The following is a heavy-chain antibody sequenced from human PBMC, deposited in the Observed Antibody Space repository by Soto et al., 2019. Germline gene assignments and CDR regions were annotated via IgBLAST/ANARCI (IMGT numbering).Heavy chain of an antibody. CDR3: ARDPSVVVAATPVGTPYYYYYGMDV. Sequence: GGSQRLSCAASGFTFSSYGMHWVRQAPGKGLEWVAVIWYDGSNKYYADSVKGRFTISRDNSKNTLYLQMNSLRAEDTAVYYCARDPSVVVAATPVGTPYYYYYGMDVWGQGTTVTVSS. J-gene: IGHJ6*02. V-gene: IGHV3-33*01. D-gene: IGHD2-15*01. CDR1: GFTFSSYG. CDR2: IWYDGSNK.